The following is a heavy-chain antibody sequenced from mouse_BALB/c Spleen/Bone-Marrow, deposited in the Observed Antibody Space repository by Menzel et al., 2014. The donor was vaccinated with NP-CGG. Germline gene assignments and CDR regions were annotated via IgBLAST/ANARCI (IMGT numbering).Heavy chain of an antibody. V-gene: IGHV1-12*01. Sequence: SGAELVKPGASVKMSCKASGYTFTNYNMHWVKQTPGQGLEWIGAIYPGNGDTSYNQKFTGKATLTADKSSSTAYMHLSSLTSVDSAVYYGARGGYGNYLYYAMDYWGQGTSVTVSS. J-gene: IGHJ4*01. CDR2: IYPGNGDT. D-gene: IGHD2-10*02. CDR1: GYTFTNYN. CDR3: ARGGYGNYLYYAMDY.